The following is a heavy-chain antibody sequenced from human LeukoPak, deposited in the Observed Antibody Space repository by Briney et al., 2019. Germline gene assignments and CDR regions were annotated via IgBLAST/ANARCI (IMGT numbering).Heavy chain of an antibody. CDR2: ISSSSTNI. CDR3: ARDDTAVAGTELDY. Sequence: GGSLRLSCAASGFTFSNYNMNWVRQAPGRGLEWVSYISSSSTNIYYTDSVKGRFTISRDNAKNSLYLQMNSLRAEDTAVYYCARDDTAVAGTELDYWGQGTLVTVSS. CDR1: GFTFSNYN. J-gene: IGHJ4*02. D-gene: IGHD6-19*01. V-gene: IGHV3-21*01.